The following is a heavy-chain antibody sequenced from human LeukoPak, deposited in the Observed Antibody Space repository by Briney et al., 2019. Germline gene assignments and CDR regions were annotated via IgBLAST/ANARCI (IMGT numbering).Heavy chain of an antibody. CDR1: GGSISSYY. D-gene: IGHD3-22*01. J-gene: IGHJ4*02. CDR2: IYYSGST. Sequence: SETLSLTCTVSGGSISSYYWSWIRQPPGKGLEWIGYIYYSGSTNYNPSLKSRVTISVDTSKNQFSLKLRTVTAADTAVYYCARLPFYDSSGYYPFDYWGQGTLVTVSS. V-gene: IGHV4-59*08. CDR3: ARLPFYDSSGYYPFDY.